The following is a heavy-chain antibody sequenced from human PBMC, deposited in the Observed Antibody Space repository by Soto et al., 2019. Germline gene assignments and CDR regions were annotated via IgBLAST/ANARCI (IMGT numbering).Heavy chain of an antibody. D-gene: IGHD6-13*01. Sequence: QVHLVQSGGGLVQPGRSLRLSCEASGFTFRNSGMEWIRQAPGKGLEWVARIWYDGSSQYYADSVKGRFTISRDNSKNTMYMEMISVRVEATAVYYCARGMDSTCDGMDVWGSGTTVIVSS. J-gene: IGHJ6*01. CDR3: ARGMDSTCDGMDV. V-gene: IGHV3-33*01. CDR2: IWYDGSSQ. CDR1: GFTFRNSG.